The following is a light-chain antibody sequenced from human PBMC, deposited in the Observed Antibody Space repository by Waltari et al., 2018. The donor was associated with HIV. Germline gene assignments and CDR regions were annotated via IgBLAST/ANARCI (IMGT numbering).Light chain of an antibody. CDR3: AAWADSLSAVV. CDR1: SSNIGSYY. V-gene: IGLV1-47*01. J-gene: IGLJ2*01. CDR2: MNN. Sequence: QSVLTQPPSASGTPGQRVTISCSGSSSNIGSYYVYWYQQLPGTAPKLLIDMNNQRPSGVPVRFPCSKSGTSASPAISVRRSEDEADYYCAAWADSLSAVVFGGGTKLTVL.